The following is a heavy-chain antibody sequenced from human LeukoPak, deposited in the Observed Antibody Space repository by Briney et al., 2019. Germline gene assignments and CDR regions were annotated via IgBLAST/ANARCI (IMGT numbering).Heavy chain of an antibody. CDR2: INSDGSST. V-gene: IGHV3-74*01. CDR1: GFTFSSYW. Sequence: GGSLRLSCAASGFTFSSYWMRWVRQAPGKGLVWVSRINSDGSSTSYADSVKGRFTISRDNAKNTLYLQMNSLGAEDTAVYYCAITGVADAFDIWGQGTMVTVSS. CDR3: AITGVADAFDI. J-gene: IGHJ3*02. D-gene: IGHD3-10*01.